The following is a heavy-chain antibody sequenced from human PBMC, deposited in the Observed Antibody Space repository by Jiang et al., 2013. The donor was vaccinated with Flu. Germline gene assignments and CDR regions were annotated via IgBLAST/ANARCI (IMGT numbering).Heavy chain of an antibody. CDR3: TTDIVVVPAAIFDI. V-gene: IGHV3-15*01. J-gene: IGHJ3*02. Sequence: LVKPGGSLRLSCAASGFTFSNAWMSWVRQAPGKGLEWVGRIKSKTDGGTTDYAAPVKGRFTISRDDSKNTLYLQMNSLKTEDTAVYYCTTDIVVVPAAIFDIWGQGTMVTVSS. D-gene: IGHD2-2*01. CDR2: IKSKTDGGTT. CDR1: GFTFSNAW.